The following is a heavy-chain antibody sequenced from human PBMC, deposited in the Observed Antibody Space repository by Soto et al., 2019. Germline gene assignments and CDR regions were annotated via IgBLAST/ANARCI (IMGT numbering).Heavy chain of an antibody. V-gene: IGHV4-34*01. D-gene: IGHD2-2*01. J-gene: IGHJ6*02. CDR3: ARGVRLVVPAAMWYSSSGKTNYYYYGMDV. CDR1: GGSFSGYY. Sequence: QVQLQQWGAGLLKPSETLSLTCAVYGGSFSGYYWSWIRQPPGKGLEWIGEINHSGSTNYNPSLKRRLTISVDTSKNQFSLKLSSVTAADTAVYYCARGVRLVVPAAMWYSSSGKTNYYYYGMDVWGQGTTVTVSS. CDR2: INHSGST.